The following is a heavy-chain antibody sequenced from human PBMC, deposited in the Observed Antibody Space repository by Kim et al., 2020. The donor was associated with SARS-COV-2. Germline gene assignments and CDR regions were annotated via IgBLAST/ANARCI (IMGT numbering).Heavy chain of an antibody. D-gene: IGHD3-10*01. V-gene: IGHV1-58*02. CDR1: GFTFTSSA. CDR3: AGGQWFGELGVYY. J-gene: IGHJ4*02. CDR2: IVVGSGNT. Sequence: SVKVSCKASGFTFTSSAMQWVRQARGQRLEWIGWIVVGSGNTNYAQKFQERVTITRDMSTSTAYMELSSLRSEDTAVYYCAGGQWFGELGVYYWGQGTLVTVSS.